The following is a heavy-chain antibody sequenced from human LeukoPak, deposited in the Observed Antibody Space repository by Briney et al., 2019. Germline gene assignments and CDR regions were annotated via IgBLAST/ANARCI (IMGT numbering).Heavy chain of an antibody. Sequence: SETLSLTCTVSSGSINSYYWNWIRQPPGKGLEWIGYVYYSENICYGPSLKSRVTISVDTSKKQFSLRLISLTAADTAVYYCAAGITGRTTDYWGQGTLITVSS. J-gene: IGHJ4*02. V-gene: IGHV4-59*01. CDR3: AAGITGRTTDY. CDR2: VYYSENI. D-gene: IGHD1-20*01. CDR1: SGSINSYY.